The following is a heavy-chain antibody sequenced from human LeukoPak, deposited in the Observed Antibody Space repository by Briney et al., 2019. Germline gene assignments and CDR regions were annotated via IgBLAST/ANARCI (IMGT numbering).Heavy chain of an antibody. CDR3: ARYHSNTYYYDGSGVLEGMDV. Sequence: PSETLSLTCAVYGGSFSGYYWSWIRQPPGKGLEWIGEINHSGSTNYNPSLKSRVTISVDTSKNQFSLKLSSVTAADTAVYYCARYHSNTYYYDGSGVLEGMDVWGQGTTVTVSS. V-gene: IGHV4-34*01. CDR2: INHSGST. D-gene: IGHD3-22*01. CDR1: GGSFSGYY. J-gene: IGHJ6*02.